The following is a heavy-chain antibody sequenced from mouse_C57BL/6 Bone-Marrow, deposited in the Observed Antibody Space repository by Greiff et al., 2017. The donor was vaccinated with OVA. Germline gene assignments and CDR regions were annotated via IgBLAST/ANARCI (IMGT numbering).Heavy chain of an antibody. Sequence: VKLMESGPGLVAPSQRLSITCTVSGFSLTSYGVDWVRQSPGKGLEWLGVIWGVGSTNYNSALKSRLSISKDNSKSQVFLKMNSLQTDDTAMYYCATLGYGSSPPFAYWGQGTLVTVSA. CDR1: GFSLTSYG. CDR3: ATLGYGSSPPFAY. CDR2: IWGVGST. D-gene: IGHD1-1*01. J-gene: IGHJ3*01. V-gene: IGHV2-6*01.